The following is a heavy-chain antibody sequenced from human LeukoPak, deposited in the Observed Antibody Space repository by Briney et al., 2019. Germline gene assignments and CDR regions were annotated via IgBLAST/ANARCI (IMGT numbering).Heavy chain of an antibody. CDR2: INGDGSST. V-gene: IGHV3-74*01. J-gene: IGHJ4*02. Sequence: QAEGSLRLSCAASGFTFSSYWMHWVRQAPGKGLVWISRINGDGSSTNYADSVKGRFTISRDNAKNTLYLQMNSLRAEDTAVYYCARGAAGDFDYWGQGTLVTVSS. D-gene: IGHD6-19*01. CDR3: ARGAAGDFDY. CDR1: GFTFSSYW.